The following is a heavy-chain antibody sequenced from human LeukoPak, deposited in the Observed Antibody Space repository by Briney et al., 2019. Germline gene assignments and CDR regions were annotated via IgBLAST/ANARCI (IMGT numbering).Heavy chain of an antibody. V-gene: IGHV4-39*07. J-gene: IGHJ4*02. D-gene: IGHD3-10*01. CDR1: RGSISSGAYY. Sequence: SQTLSLTCTVSRGSISSGAYYWSWIRQPPGKGLEWIGKINHSGSTNYNPSLKSRVTISVDTSKNQFSLKLSSVTAADTAVYYCARGYGSGSYYGNWGQGTLVTVSS. CDR3: ARGYGSGSYYGN. CDR2: INHSGST.